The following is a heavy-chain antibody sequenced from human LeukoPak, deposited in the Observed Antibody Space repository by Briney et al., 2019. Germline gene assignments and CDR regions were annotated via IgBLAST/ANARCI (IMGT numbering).Heavy chain of an antibody. CDR1: GFTFSGSW. D-gene: IGHD3-10*01. CDR3: ARGGAFYYGL. Sequence: PGGSLRLSCAASGFTFSGSWMSWVRQAPGEGLEWVANIKQDESEKYYVDSVKGRFTISRDNAKSSLYLQMNSLRIEDTAVYYCARGGAFYYGLWGQGTQVTVSS. J-gene: IGHJ4*02. V-gene: IGHV3-7*05. CDR2: IKQDESEK.